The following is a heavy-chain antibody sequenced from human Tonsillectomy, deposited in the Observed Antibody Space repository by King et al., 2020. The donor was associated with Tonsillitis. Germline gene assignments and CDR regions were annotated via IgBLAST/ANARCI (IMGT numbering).Heavy chain of an antibody. D-gene: IGHD4-17*01. J-gene: IGHJ4*02. CDR1: GFTFSSYD. CDR3: ARVAHYGDSNFFDY. V-gene: IGHV3-13*01. CDR2: LGTAGDT. Sequence: VQLVESGGGLVQPGGSLRLSCAASGFTFSSYDMHWVRQGTGKSLEWVSGLGTAGDTYFPGSVKGRFTISRENAKNSLYLQMSSLRAEDTAVYYCARVAHYGDSNFFDYWGQGTLVTVSS.